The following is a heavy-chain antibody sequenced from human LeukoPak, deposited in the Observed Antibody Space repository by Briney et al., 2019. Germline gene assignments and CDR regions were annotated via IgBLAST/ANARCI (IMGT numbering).Heavy chain of an antibody. CDR3: ARDYYDRRGEAFDI. J-gene: IGHJ3*02. D-gene: IGHD3-22*01. V-gene: IGHV4-59*11. CDR2: IYYSGTT. Sequence: PSETPSLTCTVSGASIGSHYWSWIRQPPGEGLEWIGYIYYSGTTSYNPSLKSRVTISVDTSKNQFSLKLSSVTAADTAVYYCARDYYDRRGEAFDIWGRGTMVTVSS. CDR1: GASIGSHY.